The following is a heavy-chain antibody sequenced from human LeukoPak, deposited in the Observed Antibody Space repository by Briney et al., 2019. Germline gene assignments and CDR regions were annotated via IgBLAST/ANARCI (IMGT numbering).Heavy chain of an antibody. D-gene: IGHD3-22*01. V-gene: IGHV3-23*01. CDR2: ISGSGGST. CDR3: ARAKGVSTGYRPTDY. CDR1: GFTFSSYA. J-gene: IGHJ4*02. Sequence: GGSLRLSCAASGFTFSSYAMTWVRQAPGKGLEWVSAISGSGGSTYYADSVKGRFTVSRDNSKNTLYLQMNSLRAEDTAVYYCARAKGVSTGYRPTDYWGQGTLVTVSS.